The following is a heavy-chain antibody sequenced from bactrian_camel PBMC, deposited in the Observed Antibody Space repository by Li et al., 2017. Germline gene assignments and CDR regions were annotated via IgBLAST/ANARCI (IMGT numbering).Heavy chain of an antibody. J-gene: IGHJ6*01. CDR3: AAVRYGVTWYPLCRARSADFGY. CDR1: GAASNKNV. Sequence: VQLVESGGGSVEAGGSLTLTCVASGAASNKNVVTWFRQAPGKEREGVAAMYQGGAKTYYADSVKGRFTISQDNAKNTLYLQMNSLKPEDTAMYYCAAVRYGVTWYPLCRARSADFGYWGQGTQVTVS. CDR2: MYQGGAKT. D-gene: IGHD6*01. V-gene: IGHV3S40*01.